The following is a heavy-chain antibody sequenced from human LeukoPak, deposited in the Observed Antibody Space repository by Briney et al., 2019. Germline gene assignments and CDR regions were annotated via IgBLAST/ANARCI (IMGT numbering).Heavy chain of an antibody. D-gene: IGHD6-6*01. V-gene: IGHV3-23*01. CDR1: GFTFSNYG. CDR2: ISDSAGGT. Sequence: PGGSLRLSCAASGFTFSNYGMNWVRQAPGKGLEWVSSISDSAGGTFYADSVKGRFTISRDNSKNTLYLQMNSLRAGDTAIYYCAKRIQYSSSSAYFDYWGQGTLVTVSS. CDR3: AKRIQYSSSSAYFDY. J-gene: IGHJ4*02.